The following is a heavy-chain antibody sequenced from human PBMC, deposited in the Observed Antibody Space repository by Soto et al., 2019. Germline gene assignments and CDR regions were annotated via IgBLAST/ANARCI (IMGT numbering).Heavy chain of an antibody. CDR3: TSDTFGARDS. D-gene: IGHD2-15*01. CDR2: SNPEETTI. CDR1: GFTFSTYW. Sequence: GSLRFSCAASGFTFSTYWMHWVRQAPGKGLVWVSRSNPEETTITYADSVKGRFTISRDNAKNTLYLQMNSLRVEDTAVYFCTSDTFGARDSWGQGTLVTVSS. V-gene: IGHV3-74*03. J-gene: IGHJ4*02.